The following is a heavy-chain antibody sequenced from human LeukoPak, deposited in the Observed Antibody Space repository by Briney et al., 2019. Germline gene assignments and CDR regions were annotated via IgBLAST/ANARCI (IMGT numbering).Heavy chain of an antibody. CDR2: IYSDGSST. D-gene: IGHD6-19*01. CDR1: GFNFKNYW. CDR3: ARRGSGWYEAIVDY. V-gene: IGHV3-74*01. J-gene: IGHJ4*02. Sequence: GGSLRLSCAASGFNFKNYWMHWVRQAPGKGLVWVSSIYSDGSSTSYADSVKGRFTISRDNAKNTLYLQMNSLRAEDTAVYYCARRGSGWYEAIVDYWGQGSLVTVSS.